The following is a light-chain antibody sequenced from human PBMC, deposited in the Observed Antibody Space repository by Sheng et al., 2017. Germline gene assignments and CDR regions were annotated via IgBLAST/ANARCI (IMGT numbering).Light chain of an antibody. V-gene: IGLV1-40*01. Sequence: QSVLTQPPSVSGAPGQRVTISCTGSSSNIGAGYDVHWYQQLPGTAPKLLIYYNTNRPSGVPDRFSGSKSGTSASLAITGLLTGDEADYYCGTWDSSLSAWVFGGGTKVTVL. CDR3: GTWDSSLSAWV. CDR1: SSNIGAGYD. J-gene: IGLJ3*02. CDR2: YNT.